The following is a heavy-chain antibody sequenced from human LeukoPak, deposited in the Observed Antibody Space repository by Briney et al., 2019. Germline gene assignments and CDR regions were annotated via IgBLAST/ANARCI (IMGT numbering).Heavy chain of an antibody. J-gene: IGHJ4*02. CDR2: INANSGGT. D-gene: IGHD7-27*01. V-gene: IGHV1-2*02. Sequence: ASVKVSCKASGDTFTGYCMHWVRQAPGQGLEWMGWINANSGGTNYAQKFQGRVTMTRDTPVNTFYMELSRLRSDDTAVYYCARNKNWGPDYWGQGTLVTVSS. CDR3: ARNKNWGPDY. CDR1: GDTFTGYC.